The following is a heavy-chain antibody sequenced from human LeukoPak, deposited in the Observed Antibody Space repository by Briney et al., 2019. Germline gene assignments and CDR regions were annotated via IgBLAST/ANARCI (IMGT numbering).Heavy chain of an antibody. CDR2: NNGDGSTT. CDR1: GFSLSGYW. J-gene: IGHJ3*01. D-gene: IGHD3-22*01. CDR3: ARDSPHYDSSGFGS. Sequence: GGSLRLSCVASGFSLSGYWMYWVRQAPGKGLMYISRNNGDGSTTNYADVVKGRFTISRDNAKNTLYLQMNSLRAEDTAVYYCARDSPHYDSSGFGSWGQGTMVTVSS. V-gene: IGHV3-74*01.